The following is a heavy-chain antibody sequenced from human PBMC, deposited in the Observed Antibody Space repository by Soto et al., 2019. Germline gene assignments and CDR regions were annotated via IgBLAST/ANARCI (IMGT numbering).Heavy chain of an antibody. CDR3: AKVMGVRVFTSGANY. CDR2: ISSDGSDK. J-gene: IGHJ4*02. CDR1: GFTFSGYG. V-gene: IGHV3-30*18. D-gene: IGHD3-10*01. Sequence: QVQLVETGGGVVQPGRSMRLSCAASGFTFSGYGMHWVRQAPGKGLEWVAVISSDGSDKYYADSVKGRFTISRDNSKNTLYLQMTSLSAEDTAVYYCAKVMGVRVFTSGANYLGQGTLVTVSS.